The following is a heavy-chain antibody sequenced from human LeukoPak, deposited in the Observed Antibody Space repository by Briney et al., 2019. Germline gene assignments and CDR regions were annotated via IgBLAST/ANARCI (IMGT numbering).Heavy chain of an antibody. V-gene: IGHV1-69*13. Sequence: SVKVSCKASGYTFTNFGISWVRQAPGQGLEWMGGIIPIFGTANYAQKFQGRVTIAADESTSTAYMELSSLRSEDTAVYYCARELWFGELFGFYYYGMDVWGQGTTVTVSS. D-gene: IGHD3-10*01. CDR3: ARELWFGELFGFYYYGMDV. CDR2: IIPIFGTA. CDR1: GYTFTNFG. J-gene: IGHJ6*02.